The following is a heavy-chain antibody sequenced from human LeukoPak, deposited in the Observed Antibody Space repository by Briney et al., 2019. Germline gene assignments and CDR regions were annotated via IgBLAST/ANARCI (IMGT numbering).Heavy chain of an antibody. CDR3: ARDGMMVAAAGKGWFDP. J-gene: IGHJ5*02. Sequence: GGSLRLSCVASGFTFSSYAMSWVRQAPGKGLEWVANIKQDGSEKYYMDSVKGRFTISRDNAKNSLYLQMNSLRAEDTAVYYCARDGMMVAAAGKGWFDPWGQGTLVTVSS. CDR1: GFTFSSYA. D-gene: IGHD6-13*01. CDR2: IKQDGSEK. V-gene: IGHV3-7*01.